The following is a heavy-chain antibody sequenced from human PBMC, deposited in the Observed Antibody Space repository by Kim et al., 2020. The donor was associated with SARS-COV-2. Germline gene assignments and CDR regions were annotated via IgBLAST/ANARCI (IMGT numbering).Heavy chain of an antibody. Sequence: GGSLRLSCAASGFTFTSYWMQWVRQAPGKGLVWVSRINSDGSSTTCADSVKGRFTISRDNAKNTLYLQMNSLRAEDTAVYYCARNRLADCSGGSCLNWFDPWGQGTLVTVSS. V-gene: IGHV3-74*01. CDR3: ARNRLADCSGGSCLNWFDP. J-gene: IGHJ5*02. D-gene: IGHD2-15*01. CDR1: GFTFTSYW. CDR2: INSDGSST.